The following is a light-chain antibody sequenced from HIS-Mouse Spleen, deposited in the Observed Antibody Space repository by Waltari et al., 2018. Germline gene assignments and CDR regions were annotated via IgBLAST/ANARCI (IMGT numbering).Light chain of an antibody. Sequence: QSALTQPRSVSGSPGQSVTISCTGTSSDVGGYTYVSWYQQHPGKAPKLMIYDVSTRPSGVPDRFSGSKSGNTASLTISGLQAEDEADYYCCSYAGSYTYVFGTGTKVTVL. CDR3: CSYAGSYTYV. J-gene: IGLJ1*01. CDR1: SSDVGGYTY. V-gene: IGLV2-11*01. CDR2: DVS.